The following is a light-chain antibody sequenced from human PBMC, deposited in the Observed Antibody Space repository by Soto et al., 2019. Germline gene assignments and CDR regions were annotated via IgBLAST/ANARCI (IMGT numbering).Light chain of an antibody. CDR3: QQYKSWPPLT. V-gene: IGKV1-33*01. CDR1: QDISNY. CDR2: DAS. J-gene: IGKJ4*01. Sequence: DIQMTQSPSSLSASVGDRVTITCQASQDISNYLNWYQQKPGKAPKLLIYDASNLETGVPSRFSGSGSGTDFTFTISSLQPEDIATYYCQQYKSWPPLTFGGGTKVE.